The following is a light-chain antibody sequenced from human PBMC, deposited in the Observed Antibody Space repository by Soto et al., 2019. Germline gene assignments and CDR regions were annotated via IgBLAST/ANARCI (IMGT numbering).Light chain of an antibody. V-gene: IGLV2-8*01. CDR3: KSYAGSNTYV. CDR1: KSDIGVYDF. Sequence: QSVVTQPPSASGCPGQSVTISCTGTKSDIGVYDFVSWYQHHPGKAPRLIIYEVVQRPSGVPDRFSGSKSGNTASLTVSGLQAADEADYFCKSYAGSNTYVFGSGTKVTVL. J-gene: IGLJ1*01. CDR2: EVV.